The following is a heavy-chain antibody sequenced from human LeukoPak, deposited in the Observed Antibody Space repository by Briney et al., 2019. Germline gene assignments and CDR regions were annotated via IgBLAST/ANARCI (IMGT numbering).Heavy chain of an antibody. CDR3: ARVDSSSWYGSAFDI. J-gene: IGHJ3*02. D-gene: IGHD6-13*01. Sequence: PGGSLRLSCAASGFTFSDYYMSWIRQAPGKGLEWVSYISSSGSTIYYADSVKGRFTISRDNAKNSLYLQMNSLRAEDTAVYYCARVDSSSWYGSAFDIWGQGTMVTVSS. CDR2: ISSSGSTI. CDR1: GFTFSDYY. V-gene: IGHV3-11*04.